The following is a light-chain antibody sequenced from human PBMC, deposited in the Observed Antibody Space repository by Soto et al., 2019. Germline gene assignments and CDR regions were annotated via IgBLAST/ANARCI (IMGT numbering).Light chain of an antibody. CDR1: QAVSNY. V-gene: IGKV1-9*01. CDR3: QQLSRYPLT. J-gene: IGKJ4*01. CDR2: SAS. Sequence: SVLPESVGDTVTLAWRASQAVSNYLAWYQQKPGKAPDLLIYSASTLQSGVPSRFSGSGSETEFSLTIRALQPEDFATYYCQQLSRYPLTFGGGTKVDIK.